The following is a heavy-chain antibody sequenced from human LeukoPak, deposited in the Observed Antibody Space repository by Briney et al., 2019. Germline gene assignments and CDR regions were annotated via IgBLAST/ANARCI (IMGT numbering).Heavy chain of an antibody. J-gene: IGHJ4*02. Sequence: GESLKISCKGSGYSFTNYWIGWVRQMPGKGLEWKGIIYPGDSDTRYSPSFQGQVTISADKSIKTAYLQWSSLKASDTAIYYCARRFCSSTSCFMWDYWGQGTLVTVSS. CDR1: GYSFTNYW. CDR3: ARRFCSSTSCFMWDY. D-gene: IGHD2-2*01. V-gene: IGHV5-51*01. CDR2: IYPGDSDT.